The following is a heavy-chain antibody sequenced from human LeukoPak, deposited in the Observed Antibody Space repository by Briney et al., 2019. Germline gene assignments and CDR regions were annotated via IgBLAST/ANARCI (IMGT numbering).Heavy chain of an antibody. J-gene: IGHJ2*01. CDR1: GYTFTSYG. CDR2: ISTYNGNT. D-gene: IGHD4-17*01. V-gene: IGHV1-18*01. Sequence: ASVKVSCKASGYTFTSYGITWVRQAPGQGLEWVGWISTYNGNTDYAQKLQGRVTMTTDTSTSTAYMELRSLRSDDTAVYYCARTYGDYDGSYWYFDLWGRGTLVTVSS. CDR3: ARTYGDYDGSYWYFDL.